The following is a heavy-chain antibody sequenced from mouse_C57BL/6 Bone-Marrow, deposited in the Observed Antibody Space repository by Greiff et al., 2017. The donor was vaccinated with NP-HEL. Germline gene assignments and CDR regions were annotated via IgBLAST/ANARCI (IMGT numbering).Heavy chain of an antibody. CDR3: GHYCSRSGIDY. CDR1: GYTFTSYG. D-gene: IGHD1-3*01. J-gene: IGHJ2*01. V-gene: IGHV1-81*01. CDR2: IYPRSGNT. Sequence: QVQLQQSGAELARPGASVKLSCKASGYTFTSYGISWVKQRTGQGLEWIGEIYPRSGNTYYNEKFKGKATLTADKSSSTAYMQLHSLTSENSAEYFCGHYCSRSGIDYWGQGTTLTISA.